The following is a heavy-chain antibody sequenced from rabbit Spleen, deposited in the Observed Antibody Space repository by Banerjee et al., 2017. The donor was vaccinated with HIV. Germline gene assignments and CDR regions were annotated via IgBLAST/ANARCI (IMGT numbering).Heavy chain of an antibody. CDR1: GFSFSSSYY. V-gene: IGHV1S40*01. J-gene: IGHJ6*01. CDR2: IATSSSFFT. D-gene: IGHD1-1*01. Sequence: QSLEESGGGLVQPEGSLTLTCTASGFSFSSSYYMCWVRQAPGKGLEWIACIATSSSFFTYYASWAKGRFTCSKASSTTVTLQMTSLTAADTATYFCARDTSSSFSSYGMDLWGPGTLVTV. CDR3: ARDTSSSFSSYGMDL.